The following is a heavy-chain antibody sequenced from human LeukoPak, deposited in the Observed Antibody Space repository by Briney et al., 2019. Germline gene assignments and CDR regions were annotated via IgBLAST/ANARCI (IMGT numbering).Heavy chain of an antibody. CDR1: GGSISVYY. Sequence: PSETLALTCIFSGGSISVYYWNWIRQPSGKGLEWIGRIYTNVITNYNPSLKSRVTMSVDTSKNQFSLMLSSVTAADTAVYYCARGRSLYFDYWGQGTLVTVYS. CDR2: IYTNVIT. V-gene: IGHV4-4*07. J-gene: IGHJ4*02. CDR3: ARGRSLYFDY.